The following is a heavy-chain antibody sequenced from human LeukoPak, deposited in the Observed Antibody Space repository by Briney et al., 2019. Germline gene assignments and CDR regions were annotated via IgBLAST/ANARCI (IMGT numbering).Heavy chain of an antibody. D-gene: IGHD2-2*01. J-gene: IGHJ3*01. CDR3: ATEGKKQLLQGDAFDV. V-gene: IGHV1-24*01. CDR1: VCTLAELS. Sequence: GSVKVCCMPSVCTLAELSIHWVGQAAGKGLEWMGGFDLDHGETVCAPNLQRRVSMPEETYTGTGYIDVSSRRSGDTAVYYCATEGKKQLLQGDAFDVWGQGTIISVSS. CDR2: FDLDHGET.